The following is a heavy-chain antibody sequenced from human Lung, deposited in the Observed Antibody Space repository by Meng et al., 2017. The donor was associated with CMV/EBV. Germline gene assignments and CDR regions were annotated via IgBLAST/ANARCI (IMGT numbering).Heavy chain of an antibody. V-gene: IGHV3-74*01. J-gene: IGHJ3*01. CDR3: GRMPPGAIDNGFDF. Sequence: GESLKISCPASGFTFSGYWMHWVRQAPGKGLVWVSRINTDGSLTNHADSVKGRFTISRDNVRNTLYLQMNSLRVEDTAVYYCGRMPPGAIDNGFDFWGQGTMVTVSS. CDR1: GFTFSGYW. D-gene: IGHD2-2*01. CDR2: INTDGSLT.